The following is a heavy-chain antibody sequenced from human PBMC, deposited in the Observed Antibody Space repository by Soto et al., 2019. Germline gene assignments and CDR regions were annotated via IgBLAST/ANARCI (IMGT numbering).Heavy chain of an antibody. J-gene: IGHJ4*02. CDR3: ARAITGTTSAIDY. Sequence: SVKVSCKASGGTFSSYAISWVRQAPGQGLEWMGGIIPIFGTANYAQKFQGRVTITADESTSTAYMELSSLRSEDAAVYYCARAITGTTSAIDYWGQGTPVTVSS. V-gene: IGHV1-69*13. D-gene: IGHD1-7*01. CDR1: GGTFSSYA. CDR2: IIPIFGTA.